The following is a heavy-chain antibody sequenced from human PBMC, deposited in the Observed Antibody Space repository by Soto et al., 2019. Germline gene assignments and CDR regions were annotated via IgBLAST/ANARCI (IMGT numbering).Heavy chain of an antibody. D-gene: IGHD6-13*01. J-gene: IGHJ4*02. CDR3: ARSGIAAAGTCHY. V-gene: IGHV1-69*13. Sequence: SVKVSCKASGGTFSSYAISWVRQAPGQGLEWMGGIIPIFGTANYAQKFQGRVTITADESTSTAYMELSSLRSEDTAVYYCARSGIAAAGTCHYWGQGTLVTVSS. CDR2: IIPIFGTA. CDR1: GGTFSSYA.